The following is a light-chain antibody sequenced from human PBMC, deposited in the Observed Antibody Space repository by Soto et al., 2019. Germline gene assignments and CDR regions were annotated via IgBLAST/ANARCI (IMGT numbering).Light chain of an antibody. V-gene: IGKV1-5*03. CDR3: QHYNDSSYT. CDR2: QGS. J-gene: IGKJ2*01. Sequence: DIGMTQSPSTLSASVGDRVAISCRASQSVSGWLSGYQQKPGKVPKLLLYQGSTLEDGVTSRFSGSGSGTEFTLTISSLQPDDSATYYCQHYNDSSYTFGPGTNLEIK. CDR1: QSVSGW.